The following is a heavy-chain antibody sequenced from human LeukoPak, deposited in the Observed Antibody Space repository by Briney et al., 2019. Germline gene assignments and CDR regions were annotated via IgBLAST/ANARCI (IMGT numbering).Heavy chain of an antibody. Sequence: PGGSLRLSCAASGFSVSSNYMSWVRQAPGKGLEWVSYISPSSSSTTYADSVKGRFTTSRDNAKSSLYLQMNSLRAEDTAVYYCAKTLVASPGNTGGPWGQGTLVTVSS. V-gene: IGHV3-11*03. CDR1: GFSVSSNY. CDR3: AKTLVASPGNTGGP. CDR2: ISPSSSST. J-gene: IGHJ5*02. D-gene: IGHD6-6*01.